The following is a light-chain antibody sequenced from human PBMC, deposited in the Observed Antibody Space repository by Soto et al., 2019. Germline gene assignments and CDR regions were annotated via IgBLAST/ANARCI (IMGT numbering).Light chain of an antibody. V-gene: IGLV2-14*01. CDR3: SSYTSSSTYV. CDR1: SSDVGAYNY. J-gene: IGLJ1*01. Sequence: QSALTQPASVSGSPGQSITISCTGTSSDVGAYNYVSWYQQHPGKAPKLMINEVSNRPSGVYNRFSGSKSGNTASLTISGLQAEDEADYYCSSYTSSSTYVFGTGTKVTVL. CDR2: EVS.